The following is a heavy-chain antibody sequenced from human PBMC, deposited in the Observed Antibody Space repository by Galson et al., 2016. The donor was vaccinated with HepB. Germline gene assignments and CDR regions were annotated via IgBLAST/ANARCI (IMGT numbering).Heavy chain of an antibody. Sequence: SLRLSCAASGFTFPNYAMSWVRQAPGKGLEWVSSIRGSGGSGDNTYYADSVKGRFTVSRDNSKTTLYLQMNSLRAEDTAVYYCAKDGVGPTSKAWFDPWGQGTLVTVSS. V-gene: IGHV3-23*01. CDR3: AKDGVGPTSKAWFDP. CDR1: GFTFPNYA. CDR2: IRGSGGSGDNT. J-gene: IGHJ5*02. D-gene: IGHD2-2*01.